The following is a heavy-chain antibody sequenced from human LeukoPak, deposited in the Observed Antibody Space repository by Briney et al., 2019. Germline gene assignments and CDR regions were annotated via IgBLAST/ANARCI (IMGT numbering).Heavy chain of an antibody. Sequence: PGGSLRLSCATSGFTLTNAWMRWVRQAPGKGLEWVGRIKSKTDGGTTDYAAPVKGRFTISRDDSKNTLYLQMNSLKTEDTAVYYCTTGADTAMVKSRAYWGQGTLVTVSS. J-gene: IGHJ4*02. CDR2: IKSKTDGGTT. D-gene: IGHD5-18*01. CDR3: TTGADTAMVKSRAY. V-gene: IGHV3-15*01. CDR1: GFTLTNAW.